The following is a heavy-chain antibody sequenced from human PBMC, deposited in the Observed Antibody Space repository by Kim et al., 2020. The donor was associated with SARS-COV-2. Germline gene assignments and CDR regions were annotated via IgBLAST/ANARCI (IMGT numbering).Heavy chain of an antibody. D-gene: IGHD6-19*01. Sequence: SLKSRVTISVDASKNQFSLKLSSVTAADTAVYYCASGPIIAVADNRPLDYWGQGTLVTVSS. CDR3: ASGPIIAVADNRPLDY. V-gene: IGHV4-34*13. J-gene: IGHJ4*02.